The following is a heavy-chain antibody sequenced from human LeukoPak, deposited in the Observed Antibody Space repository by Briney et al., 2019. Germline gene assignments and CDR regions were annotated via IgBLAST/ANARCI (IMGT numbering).Heavy chain of an antibody. CDR3: AKDRLYYDFWSAYRPLDAFTI. CDR1: GFTFSSYS. D-gene: IGHD3-3*01. J-gene: IGHJ3*02. V-gene: IGHV3-23*01. Sequence: PGGSLRLSCAASGFTFSSYSMNWVRQAPGKGLEWVSSIGGSGDSTYYADSVKGRFTISRDNSKNTLYLQMNSLRAQDTAVYYCAKDRLYYDFWSAYRPLDAFTIWGQGTMVTVSS. CDR2: IGGSGDST.